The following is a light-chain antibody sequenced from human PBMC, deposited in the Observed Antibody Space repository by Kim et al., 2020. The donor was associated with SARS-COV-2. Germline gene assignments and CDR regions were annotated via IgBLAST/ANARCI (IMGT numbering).Light chain of an antibody. J-gene: IGKJ2*01. V-gene: IGKV3-20*01. CDR3: HQYGSSPPT. CDR1: QNLSPPS. Sequence: LSPGERATPSCRASQNLSPPSVAWYQQTPGQAPRLVIYGASSRATGIPDRFSGSGSGTDFTLTISRLEPEDFAVYHCHQYGSSPPTFGQGTKLEI. CDR2: GAS.